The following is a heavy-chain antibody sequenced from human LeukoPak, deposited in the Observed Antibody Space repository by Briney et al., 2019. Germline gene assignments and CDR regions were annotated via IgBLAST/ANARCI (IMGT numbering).Heavy chain of an antibody. CDR1: GGSISSGSYY. J-gene: IGHJ4*02. CDR2: IYTSGST. D-gene: IGHD2-2*01. CDR3: ARDHCSSTSCYYGVDY. V-gene: IGHV4-61*02. Sequence: NPSQTLSLXCTVSGGSISSGSYYWSWIRQPAGKGLEWIGRIYTSGSTNYNPSLKSRVTISVDTSKNQFSLKLSSVTAADTAVYYCARDHCSSTSCYYGVDYWGQGTLVTVSS.